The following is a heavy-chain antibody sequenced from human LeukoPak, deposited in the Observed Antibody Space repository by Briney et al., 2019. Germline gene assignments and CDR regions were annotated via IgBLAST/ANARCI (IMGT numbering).Heavy chain of an antibody. CDR1: GYTFTNYG. CDR2: ISAQNGNT. J-gene: IGHJ4*02. V-gene: IGHV1-18*04. CDR3: ARDSASTSFPPAYDY. Sequence: GASVKVSCKAAGYTFTNYGVTWVRQAPGQGFEWVGWISAQNGNTNYVQKLEDRVTMTTDTTTTTAYLELRNLRSDDTAVYYCARDSASTSFPPAYDYWGQGTVVAVSS. D-gene: IGHD3-16*01.